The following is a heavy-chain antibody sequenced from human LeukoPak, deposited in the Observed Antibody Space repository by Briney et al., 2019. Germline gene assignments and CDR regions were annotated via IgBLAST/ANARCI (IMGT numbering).Heavy chain of an antibody. J-gene: IGHJ4*02. Sequence: SETLSLTCTVSGGSISSYYWSWIRQPPGKGLEWIGYIYYSGSTNYNPSLKSRVTISVDTSKNQFSLKLGSVTAADTAVYYCASGGLYPYFDYWGQGTLVTVSA. CDR2: IYYSGST. D-gene: IGHD2-2*02. CDR1: GGSISSYY. V-gene: IGHV4-59*08. CDR3: ASGGLYPYFDY.